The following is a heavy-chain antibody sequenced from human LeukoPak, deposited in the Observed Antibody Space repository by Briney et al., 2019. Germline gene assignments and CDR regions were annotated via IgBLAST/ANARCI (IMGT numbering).Heavy chain of an antibody. D-gene: IGHD5-24*01. J-gene: IGHJ4*02. V-gene: IGHV3-7*01. Sequence: VGSLRLSCAASGFTFSSYGMHWVRQAPGKGLEWVANIKQDGSEKYYVDSVKGRFTISRDNAKNSLYLHMSILRAEDTAVYYCARQRDGYNPPFDYWGQGTLVTVSS. CDR3: ARQRDGYNPPFDY. CDR1: GFTFSSYG. CDR2: IKQDGSEK.